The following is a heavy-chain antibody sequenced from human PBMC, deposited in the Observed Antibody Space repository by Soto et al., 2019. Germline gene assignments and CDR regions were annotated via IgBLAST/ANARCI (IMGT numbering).Heavy chain of an antibody. D-gene: IGHD3-22*01. CDR3: TRLLWDYYDSSGYYKPFDP. V-gene: IGHV3-73*01. CDR2: IRSKANSYAT. Sequence: PGGSLRLSCAASGFTFSGSAMHWVRQASGKGLEWVGRIRSKANSYATAYAASVKGRFTISRDDSKNTAYLQMNSLKTEDTAVYYCTRLLWDYYDSSGYYKPFDPWGQGT. J-gene: IGHJ5*02. CDR1: GFTFSGSA.